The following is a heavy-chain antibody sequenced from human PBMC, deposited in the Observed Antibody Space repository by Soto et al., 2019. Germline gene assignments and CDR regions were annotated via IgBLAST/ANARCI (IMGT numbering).Heavy chain of an antibody. J-gene: IGHJ3*02. V-gene: IGHV4-61*01. CDR3: ASLTTVTTERFDAFDI. Sequence: PSETLSLTCTVSGGSISSSSYYWSWIRQPPGKGLEWIGYIYYSGSTNYNPSLKSRVTISVDTSKNQFSLKLSSVTAADTAVYYCASLTTVTTERFDAFDIRAQRTTVTGSS. CDR2: IYYSGST. D-gene: IGHD4-17*01. CDR1: GGSISSSSYY.